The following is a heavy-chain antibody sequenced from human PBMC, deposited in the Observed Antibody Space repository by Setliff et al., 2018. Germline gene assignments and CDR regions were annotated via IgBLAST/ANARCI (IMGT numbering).Heavy chain of an antibody. Sequence: PGGSLRLSCAASGFTFSSYSMNWVRQAPGKGLEWVSYISSSSSTIYYADSVKGRFTISRDNAKNSLYLQMNSLRAEDTAVYYCARVSRSYGLPLDYWGQGTLVTVSS. J-gene: IGHJ4*02. CDR1: GFTFSSYS. CDR3: ARVSRSYGLPLDY. CDR2: ISSSSSTI. V-gene: IGHV3-48*04. D-gene: IGHD5-18*01.